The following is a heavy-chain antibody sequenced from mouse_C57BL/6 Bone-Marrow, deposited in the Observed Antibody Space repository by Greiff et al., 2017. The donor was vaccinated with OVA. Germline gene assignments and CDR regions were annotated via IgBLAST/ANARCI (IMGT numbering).Heavy chain of an antibody. CDR3: ARSLGSPYYFDY. D-gene: IGHD1-2*01. Sequence: QVQLQQPGAELVRPGSSVKLSCKASRYTFTSYWMDWVKQRPGQGLEWIGNIYPSDSETHYNQKFKDKATLTVDKSSSTAYMQLSSLTSEDAAVYYCARSLGSPYYFDYWGQGTTLTVSS. V-gene: IGHV1-61*01. CDR2: IYPSDSET. J-gene: IGHJ2*01. CDR1: RYTFTSYW.